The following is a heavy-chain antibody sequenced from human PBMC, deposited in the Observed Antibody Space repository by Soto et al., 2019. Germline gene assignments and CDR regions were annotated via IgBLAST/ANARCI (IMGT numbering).Heavy chain of an antibody. CDR1: GASISSYY. CDR3: ARQMFIGGMDV. Sequence: QVQLQESGPGLVKPSETLSLTCTVSGASISSYYWSWIWQPPGKGLEWIGYIYYSGSTNYNPSLKSRVTISVDTSKNQFSLRLSSVTAADTAVYHCARQMFIGGMDVWGQGTTVTVSS. D-gene: IGHD2-15*01. CDR2: IYYSGST. J-gene: IGHJ6*02. V-gene: IGHV4-59*08.